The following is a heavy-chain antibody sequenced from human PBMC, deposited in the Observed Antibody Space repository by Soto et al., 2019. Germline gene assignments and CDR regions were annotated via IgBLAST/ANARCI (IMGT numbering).Heavy chain of an antibody. CDR1: GFTFSSYA. J-gene: IGHJ5*02. D-gene: IGHD3-3*01. Sequence: QVQLVESGGGVVQPGRSLRLSCAASGFTFSSYAMHWVRQAPGKGLEWVAVISYDGSNKYYADSVKGRFTIPRDNSKNTLYLQMNSLRAEDTAVYYCARGVRFLDWFDPWGQGTLVTVSS. V-gene: IGHV3-30-3*01. CDR3: ARGVRFLDWFDP. CDR2: ISYDGSNK.